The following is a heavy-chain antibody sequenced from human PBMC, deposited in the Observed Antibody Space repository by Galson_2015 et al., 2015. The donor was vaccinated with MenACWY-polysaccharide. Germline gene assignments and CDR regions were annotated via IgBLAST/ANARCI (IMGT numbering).Heavy chain of an antibody. Sequence: PALVKPTQTLTLTCTFSGFSLSTSAVGVGWIRQPPGKALEWLALIYWDDDKRYRPSLKSRLSITKDTSKNQVALTMTDMDPVDTATYYCAHRHKARESSSLYFDYWGQGTLVTVSS. CDR1: GFSLSTSAVG. D-gene: IGHD3-16*02. CDR2: IYWDDDK. V-gene: IGHV2-5*02. J-gene: IGHJ4*01. CDR3: AHRHKARESSSLYFDY.